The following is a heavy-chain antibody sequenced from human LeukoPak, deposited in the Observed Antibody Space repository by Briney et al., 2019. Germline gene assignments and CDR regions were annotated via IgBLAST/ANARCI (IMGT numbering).Heavy chain of an antibody. CDR3: ARGCGSLSLGY. J-gene: IGHJ4*02. V-gene: IGHV3-48*04. CDR2: ISGSSSAI. Sequence: GGSLRLSCAASGFTLTGYSMNWVRQAPGKGLEWVSYISGSSSAIHYADSVKGRFTISRDNANNSLYLQMNSLRAEDTAVYYCARGCGSLSLGYWGQGTLVAVSS. CDR1: GFTLTGYS. D-gene: IGHD1-26*01.